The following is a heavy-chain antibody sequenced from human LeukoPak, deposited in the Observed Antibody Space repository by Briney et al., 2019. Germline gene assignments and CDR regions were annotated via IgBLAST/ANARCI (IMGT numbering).Heavy chain of an antibody. CDR2: ISAYNGNT. V-gene: IGHV1-18*01. Sequence: ASVKVSCKVSGYTFTSYGISWVRQAPGQGLEWMGWISAYNGNTNYAQKLQGRVTMTTDTSTSTAYMELRSLRSDDTAVYYCARAPPYYYDSSGYYYKDAFDIWGQGTMVTVSS. CDR1: GYTFTSYG. J-gene: IGHJ3*02. CDR3: ARAPPYYYDSSGYYYKDAFDI. D-gene: IGHD3-22*01.